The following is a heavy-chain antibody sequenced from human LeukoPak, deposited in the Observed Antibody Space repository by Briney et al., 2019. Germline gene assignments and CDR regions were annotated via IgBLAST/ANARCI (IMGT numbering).Heavy chain of an antibody. J-gene: IGHJ5*02. CDR2: IYTSGTT. CDR1: GASITSGTYY. D-gene: IGHD3-10*01. CDR3: ARGLGSMLRGGSNWFDP. Sequence: SETLSLTCTVSGASITSGTYYWGWIRQPAGKGLEYIGRIYTSGTTNYNPSVKSRVTISIDTSKNQFSLPLRSVTAADTALYYCARGLGSMLRGGSNWFDPWGQGTLVIVSS. V-gene: IGHV4-61*02.